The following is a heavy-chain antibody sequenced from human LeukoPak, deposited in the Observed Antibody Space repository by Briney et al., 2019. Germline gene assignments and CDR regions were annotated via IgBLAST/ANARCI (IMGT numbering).Heavy chain of an antibody. CDR1: GYTFTDYY. Sequence: ASVKVSCKASGYTFTDYYIHWVRQAPGQGLKWMAWINPNSGGTNYAQNFQGRVTMTRDTSISTAYMELSRLRSDDTAVYYCATGHLLRGHDYWGQGTLVTVSS. D-gene: IGHD2-8*02. J-gene: IGHJ4*02. CDR3: ATGHLLRGHDY. CDR2: INPNSGGT. V-gene: IGHV1-2*02.